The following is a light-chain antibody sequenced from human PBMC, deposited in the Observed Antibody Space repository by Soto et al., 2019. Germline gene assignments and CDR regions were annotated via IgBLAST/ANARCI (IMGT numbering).Light chain of an antibody. J-gene: IGLJ2*01. Sequence: QSVLTQPTSASGTPGQRVTISCSGSSSNIGSNYVYWYQQLPGTAPKLLIYSNNQRPSGVPDRFSGSKSGTSASLAISGLRSEDEADYYCAAWDDSLSGLVVFGGGTKVTVL. CDR2: SNN. V-gene: IGLV1-47*02. CDR3: AAWDDSLSGLVV. CDR1: SSNIGSNY.